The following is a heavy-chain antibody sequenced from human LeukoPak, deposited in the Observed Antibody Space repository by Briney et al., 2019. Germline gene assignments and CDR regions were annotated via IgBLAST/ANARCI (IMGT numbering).Heavy chain of an antibody. CDR1: GYSFTNFW. D-gene: IGHD6-6*01. CDR3: ARSLHGGSYYFDY. Sequence: GESLKISCKGSGYSFTNFWISWVRQMPGKGLEWMGTIDPSDSYTNYSPSFQGHVTISADKSISTAYLQWSSLKASDTAIYYCARSLHGGSYYFDYWGQGTLVTVSS. CDR2: IDPSDSYT. V-gene: IGHV5-10-1*01. J-gene: IGHJ4*02.